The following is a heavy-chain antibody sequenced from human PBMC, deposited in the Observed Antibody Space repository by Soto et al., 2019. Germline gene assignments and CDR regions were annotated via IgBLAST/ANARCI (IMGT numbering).Heavy chain of an antibody. CDR1: GFSLSNNIVG. CDR2: VSWNDDK. Sequence: QITLEESGPTLVKPTETLTLTCTFSGFSLSNNIVGVGWIRQPPGKALGWLAFVSWNDDKRYSPSLKSRLTISKDTSKNQVVPTMTKVDPVDTATYYCARRRQAAHFDYWGQGTLVTVSS. J-gene: IGHJ4*02. CDR3: ARRRQAAHFDY. V-gene: IGHV2-5*01. D-gene: IGHD6-13*01.